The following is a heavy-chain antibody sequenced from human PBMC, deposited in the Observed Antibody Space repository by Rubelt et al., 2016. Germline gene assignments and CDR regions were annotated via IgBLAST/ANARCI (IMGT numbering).Heavy chain of an antibody. D-gene: IGHD3-9*01. V-gene: IGHV3-33*08. Sequence: VQLVESGGGLVQPGGSLRLSCAASGFTFSSYAMSWVRQAPGKGLEWVAVIWYDGSNKYYADSVKGRLTISRDNSKHPLYLQMNSLRAEDTAVYYCARDYDIDIWGRGTMVTVSS. J-gene: IGHJ3*02. CDR1: GFTFSSYA. CDR3: ARDYDIDI. CDR2: IWYDGSNK.